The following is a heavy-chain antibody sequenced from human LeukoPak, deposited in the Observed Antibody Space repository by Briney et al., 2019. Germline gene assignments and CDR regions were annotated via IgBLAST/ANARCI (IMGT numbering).Heavy chain of an antibody. CDR2: ISTTSDSA. D-gene: IGHD1-26*01. J-gene: IGHJ4*02. CDR1: GFTFSSNV. V-gene: IGHV3-23*01. CDR3: AGVGATGLDY. Sequence: GGSLRLSCAASGFTFSSNVMSWVRQAPGKGLEWVSAISTTSDSAYYADSVKGRFTISRDNSKNSLYLQMNSLRAEDTAVYYCAGVGATGLDYWGQGTLVTVSS.